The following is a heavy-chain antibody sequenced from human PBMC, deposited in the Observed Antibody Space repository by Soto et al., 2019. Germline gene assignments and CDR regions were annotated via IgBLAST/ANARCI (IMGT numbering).Heavy chain of an antibody. Sequence: PSETLSLTCTVSGGSISSYYWSWIRQPPGKGLEWIGYIYYSGSTNYNPSLKSRVTISVDTSKNQFSLKLSSVTAADTAVYYCARSSGYSYRRLGYSGHGTLGT. D-gene: IGHD5-18*01. CDR2: IYYSGST. CDR1: GGSISSYY. J-gene: IGHJ4*01. CDR3: ARSSGYSYRRLGY. V-gene: IGHV4-59*01.